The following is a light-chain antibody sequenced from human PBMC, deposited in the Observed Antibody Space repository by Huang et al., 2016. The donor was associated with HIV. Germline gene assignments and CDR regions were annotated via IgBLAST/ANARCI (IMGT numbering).Light chain of an antibody. J-gene: IGKJ3*01. CDR3: QQYYRSPRT. Sequence: DIVMTQSPDSLAVSLGGRATINCKSSQTVLYNSNNKNYLAWYQQKPGKPPKLLIYWAATRESGVPDRFSGSGSGTYFTLTISSLQAEDVAVYYCQQYYRSPRTFGPGTKVDIK. CDR1: QTVLYNSNNKNY. CDR2: WAA. V-gene: IGKV4-1*01.